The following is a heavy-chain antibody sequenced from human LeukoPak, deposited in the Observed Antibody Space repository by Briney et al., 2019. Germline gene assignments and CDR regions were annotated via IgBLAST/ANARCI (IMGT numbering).Heavy chain of an antibody. CDR2: ISSSSSTI. CDR1: GFTFSCYS. J-gene: IGHJ4*02. Sequence: GGSLRLPCAASGFTFSCYSMNWVRQAPGKGLEWVSYISSSSSTIYYADSVKGRFTISRDNAKNSLYLQMNSLRAEDTAVYYCARGRARSSTSCHDYWGQGTLDTVSS. D-gene: IGHD2-2*01. CDR3: ARGRARSSTSCHDY. V-gene: IGHV3-48*04.